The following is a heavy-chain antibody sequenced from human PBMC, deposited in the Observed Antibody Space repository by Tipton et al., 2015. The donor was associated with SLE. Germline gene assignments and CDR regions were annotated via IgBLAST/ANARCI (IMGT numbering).Heavy chain of an antibody. Sequence: TLSLTCTVSGGSISSGGYYWSWIRQPPGKGLEWIGEINHSGSTNYNPSLKSRVTISVDTSKNQFSLKLSSVTAADTAVYYCARDGYSGYDWGQGTLVTVSS. CDR2: INHSGST. J-gene: IGHJ4*02. CDR3: ARDGYSGYD. V-gene: IGHV4-30-4*08. D-gene: IGHD5-12*01. CDR1: GGSISSGGYY.